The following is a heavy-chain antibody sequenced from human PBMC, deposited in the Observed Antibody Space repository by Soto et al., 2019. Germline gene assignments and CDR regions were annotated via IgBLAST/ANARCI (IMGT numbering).Heavy chain of an antibody. J-gene: IGHJ6*02. Sequence: SETLSLTCSVSGGSVNSFYYWSWIRQPPGKGLEWLGYIYHTGSTNYQPSLKSRVTISLDTSKNQFSLNLNSVTAADTAVYYCARWGVAMDVWGPGTTVTV. CDR3: ARWGVAMDV. D-gene: IGHD3-16*01. CDR2: IYHTGST. CDR1: GGSVNSFYY. V-gene: IGHV4-61*01.